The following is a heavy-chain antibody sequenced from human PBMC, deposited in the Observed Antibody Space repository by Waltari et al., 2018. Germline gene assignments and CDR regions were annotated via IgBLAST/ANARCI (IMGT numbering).Heavy chain of an antibody. CDR1: C. CDR2: CLGGGRT. J-gene: IGHJ4*02. Sequence: CWSWVDQPPGKGLEWIGQCLGGGRTNYNPSFASRVTISLDTSTHQFALKMTSATAADTALYYCARDRGRGLYLDTWGQGILVTVSP. CDR3: ARDRGRGLYLDT. D-gene: IGHD2-15*01. V-gene: IGHV4-4*02.